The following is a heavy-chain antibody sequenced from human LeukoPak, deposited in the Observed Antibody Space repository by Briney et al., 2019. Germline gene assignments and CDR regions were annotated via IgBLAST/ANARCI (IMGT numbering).Heavy chain of an antibody. D-gene: IGHD2-15*01. CDR2: IYYSGST. Sequence: SETLSLTCTVSGGSISSYYWSWIRQPPGKGLEWIGYIYYSGSTNYNPSLKSRVTISLDTSKNQFSLKLSSVTAADTAVYYCARDFGIGSGPAGFDYWGQGTLVTVSS. CDR1: GGSISSYY. V-gene: IGHV4-59*12. J-gene: IGHJ4*02. CDR3: ARDFGIGSGPAGFDY.